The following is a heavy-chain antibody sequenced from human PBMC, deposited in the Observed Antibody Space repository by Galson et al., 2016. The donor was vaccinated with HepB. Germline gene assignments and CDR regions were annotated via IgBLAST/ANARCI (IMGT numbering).Heavy chain of an antibody. CDR2: ISGGATAT. CDR1: GFTFSSYA. V-gene: IGHV3-23*01. Sequence: SLRLSCAASGFTFSSYAMTWVRQAPGRGLEWVSGISGGATATYNADHVKGRFAISRDNSKNTLFLQMNNLRAEDTALDYCAKVTRPGISAPRYGMDVWGKGTPVTVSS. J-gene: IGHJ6*04. CDR3: AKVTRPGISAPRYGMDV. D-gene: IGHD6-13*01.